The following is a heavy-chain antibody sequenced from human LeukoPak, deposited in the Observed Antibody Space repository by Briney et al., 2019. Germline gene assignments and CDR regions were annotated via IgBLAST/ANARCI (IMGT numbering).Heavy chain of an antibody. CDR1: GFTFSTYG. V-gene: IGHV3-23*01. CDR2: ISGSGGST. J-gene: IGHJ3*02. CDR3: VKGAKVDDYVWGSYRNDAFDI. D-gene: IGHD3-16*02. Sequence: QPGGSLRLSCAASGFTFSTYGMTWVRQAPGKGLEWVSAISGSGGSTYYADSVKGRFTISRDNSKNTLYLQMNSLRADDTAVYYCVKGAKVDDYVWGSYRNDAFDIWGQGTMVTVSS.